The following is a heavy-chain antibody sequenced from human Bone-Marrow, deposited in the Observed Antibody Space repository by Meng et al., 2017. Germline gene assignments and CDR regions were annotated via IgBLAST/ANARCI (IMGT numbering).Heavy chain of an antibody. V-gene: IGHV4-4*07. CDR2: IYTSGST. Sequence: GSLRLSCTVSGGSISSYYWSWIRQPAGKGLEWIGRIYTSGSTNYNPSLKSRVTISVDTSKNQFSLKLSSVTAADTAVYYCARGYCSSTSCTLYGMDVRGQGTTVTVSS. CDR3: ARGYCSSTSCTLYGMDV. J-gene: IGHJ6*02. D-gene: IGHD2-2*01. CDR1: GGSISSYY.